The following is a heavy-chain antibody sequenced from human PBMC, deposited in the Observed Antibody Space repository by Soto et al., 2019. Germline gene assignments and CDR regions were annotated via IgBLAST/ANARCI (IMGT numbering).Heavy chain of an antibody. D-gene: IGHD3-10*01. Sequence: QVQLVQSGAEVKKPGASVKVSCKASGYTFTSYDINWVRQATGQGLEWMGWMNPNSGNRGYAQKVQGRDSKTSNTSISTAYKEIGSVGSEGTAVYSWAGGQGSMVRGGGWFDLWGQGTLVTVSS. CDR2: MNPNSGNR. CDR1: GYTFTSYD. V-gene: IGHV1-8*01. CDR3: AGGQGSMVRGGGWFDL. J-gene: IGHJ5*02.